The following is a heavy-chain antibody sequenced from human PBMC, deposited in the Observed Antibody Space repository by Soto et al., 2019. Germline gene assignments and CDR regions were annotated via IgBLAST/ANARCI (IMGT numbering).Heavy chain of an antibody. J-gene: IGHJ4*02. CDR3: AKVSRGIGVAPAALN. Sequence: EVQLLESGGGLEQPGGSLRLACVGSGHTFYSYAMTWVRQAPGKGLEWVSGISGSGGSTYYADFVRGRFTISRDDSKNTLYLQMNSLRAEDTAVYYCAKVSRGIGVAPAALNWGQGTLVTVSS. V-gene: IGHV3-23*01. CDR1: GHTFYSYA. CDR2: ISGSGGST. D-gene: IGHD2-2*01.